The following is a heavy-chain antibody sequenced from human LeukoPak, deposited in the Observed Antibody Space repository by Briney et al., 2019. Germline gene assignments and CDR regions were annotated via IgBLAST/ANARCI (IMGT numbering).Heavy chain of an antibody. J-gene: IGHJ3*02. V-gene: IGHV3-23*01. D-gene: IGHD4-17*01. CDR2: ISGSGGTT. Sequence: PGGSLRLSCAASEFTFSSFAMTWVRLAPGKGLEWVSSISGSGGTTQYADSVQGRFAISRDNSKNTLYLQMDSLRVEDTAVYFCARDPNGDYIGTFDMWGRGTMVCVSS. CDR1: EFTFSSFA. CDR3: ARDPNGDYIGTFDM.